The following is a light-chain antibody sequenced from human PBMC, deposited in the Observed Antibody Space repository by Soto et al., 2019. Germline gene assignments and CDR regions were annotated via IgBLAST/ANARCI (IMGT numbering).Light chain of an antibody. CDR1: SRDVGVYNY. CDR3: NSFRSTTTTPYAV. CDR2: EVS. J-gene: IGLJ1*01. Sequence: QSLLTQAAGVSAAPGESSTISCTRTSRDVGVYNYVSCYQQHPGRAPKLMIYEVSNRPSGVSNRFSGYKSGNTASLSISGLQAEDEADYYCNSFRSTTTTPYAVFGTGTKLTV. V-gene: IGLV2-14*01.